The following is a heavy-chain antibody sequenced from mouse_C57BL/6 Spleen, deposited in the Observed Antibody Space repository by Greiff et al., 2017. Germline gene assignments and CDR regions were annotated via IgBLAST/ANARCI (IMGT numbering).Heavy chain of an antibody. J-gene: IGHJ3*01. D-gene: IGHD1-1*01. V-gene: IGHV5-15*01. CDR1: GFTFSDYG. Sequence: EVKLMESGGGLVLPGGSLKLSCAASGFTFSDYGMAWVRQAPRKGPEWVAFISNLAYSIYYADTVTGRFTFSRENAKNPLYLEMSSLRSEDTAMYYCATNYYGGSYGFAYWGQGTLVTVSA. CDR2: ISNLAYSI. CDR3: ATNYYGGSYGFAY.